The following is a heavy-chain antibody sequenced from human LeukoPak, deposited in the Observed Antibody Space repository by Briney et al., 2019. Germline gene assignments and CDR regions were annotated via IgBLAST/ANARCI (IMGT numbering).Heavy chain of an antibody. CDR1: GFTSSSYA. V-gene: IGHV3-23*01. CDR3: AKDRGGLTGRESDY. J-gene: IGHJ4*02. Sequence: GGSLRLSCVASGFTSSSYAMSWVRQAPGKGLEWVSAISGSGGNTYYADSVKGRFTISRDNSKNTLYLQMNSLRAEDTAVYYCAKDRGGLTGRESDYWGQGTLVTVSS. D-gene: IGHD3-9*01. CDR2: ISGSGGNT.